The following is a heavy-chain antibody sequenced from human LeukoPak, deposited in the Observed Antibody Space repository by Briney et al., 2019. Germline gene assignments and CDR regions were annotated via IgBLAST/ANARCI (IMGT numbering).Heavy chain of an antibody. Sequence: GGSLRLSCRASRFSFSDYDMHWVRQAPGKGLEWVAVISSDGSRKHYGDSVKGRFTISRDNSKNTLSLQMNSLRPDDTAVYYCAKFSYGDYVAWGQGTLVIVSS. V-gene: IGHV3-30*18. CDR3: AKFSYGDYVA. D-gene: IGHD4-17*01. CDR1: RFSFSDYD. CDR2: ISSDGSRK. J-gene: IGHJ5*02.